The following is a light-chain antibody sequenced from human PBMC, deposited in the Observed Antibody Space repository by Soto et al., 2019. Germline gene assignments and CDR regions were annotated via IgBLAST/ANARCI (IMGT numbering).Light chain of an antibody. J-gene: IGKJ3*01. Sequence: DNQMTQSPSSLSASVGDRVTIICRASQTISSYLHWYQQQPGKAPRLLISAASSLQSGVPSRFSGSGSETDFTLTISSLQPEDFATYYCLQTYSIPFTFGPGTKVDIK. CDR3: LQTYSIPFT. CDR2: AAS. V-gene: IGKV1-39*01. CDR1: QTISSY.